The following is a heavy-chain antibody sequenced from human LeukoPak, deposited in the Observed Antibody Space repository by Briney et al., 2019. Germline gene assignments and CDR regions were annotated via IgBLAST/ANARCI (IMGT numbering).Heavy chain of an antibody. CDR3: ARGVSWTFDN. CDR2: IKQDGSEK. J-gene: IGHJ4*02. Sequence: GGSLRLSCAASGFTFSTYWMSWVRQAPGKGLEWVANIKQDGSEKYYVDSVKGRFAVSRDNAKNSLSLQMNILRVEDTAVYYCARGVSWTFDNWGRGALVTVST. V-gene: IGHV3-7*04. CDR1: GFTFSTYW. D-gene: IGHD6-13*01.